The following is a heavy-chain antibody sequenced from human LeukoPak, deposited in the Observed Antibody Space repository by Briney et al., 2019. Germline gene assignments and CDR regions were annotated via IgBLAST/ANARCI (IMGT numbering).Heavy chain of an antibody. CDR3: ARGSSSSSHDY. D-gene: IGHD6-6*01. CDR1: GGSFSGYY. V-gene: IGHV4-34*01. J-gene: IGHJ4*02. Sequence: KPSETLSLTCAVYGGSFSGYYWSWIRQPPGKGLEWIGEINHSGSTNYNPSLKSRVTISVDTSKNQFSLKLSSVTAADTAVYYCARGSSSSSHDYWGQGTLVTVSS. CDR2: INHSGST.